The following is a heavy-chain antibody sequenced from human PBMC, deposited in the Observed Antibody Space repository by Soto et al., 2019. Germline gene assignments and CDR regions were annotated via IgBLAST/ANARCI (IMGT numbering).Heavy chain of an antibody. CDR1: GFTFGDYA. V-gene: IGHV3-49*03. J-gene: IGHJ5*02. Sequence: GGSMRLSCTASGFTFGDYAMSWFRPAPGKGRGWVGFIRSKAYGGTTEYAASVKGRFTISKDDSKSIAYLQMNSLKTEDTAVYYCTRAEPLPYYYDSSGYDWFDLWGQGTLVTVSS. CDR2: IRSKAYGGTT. D-gene: IGHD3-22*01. CDR3: TRAEPLPYYYDSSGYDWFDL.